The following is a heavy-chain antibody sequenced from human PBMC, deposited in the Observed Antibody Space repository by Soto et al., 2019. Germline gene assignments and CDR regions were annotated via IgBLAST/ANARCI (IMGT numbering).Heavy chain of an antibody. CDR3: ARSPDSSGYYHYFDY. D-gene: IGHD3-22*01. CDR1: GYSFTTYG. J-gene: IGHJ4*02. Sequence: GASVKVSCKASGYSFTTYGMNWVPQAPGQGLEWMGWFNTYTGNPTYAQGFTGRFVFSMDTSASTAYLQISSLKAEDMAMYYCARSPDSSGYYHYFDYWGQGTLVTVS. V-gene: IGHV7-4-1*02. CDR2: FNTYTGNP.